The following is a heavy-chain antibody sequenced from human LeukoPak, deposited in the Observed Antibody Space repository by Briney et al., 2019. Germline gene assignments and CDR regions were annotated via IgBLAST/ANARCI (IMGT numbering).Heavy chain of an antibody. CDR2: IIPILGIA. V-gene: IGHV1-69*04. Sequence: GASVKVSCKASGGTFSSYAISWVRQAPGQGLEWVGRIIPILGIANYAQKFQGRVTITADKSTSTAYMELSSLRSEDTAVYYCARGSYYYYMDVWGKGTTVTVSS. CDR3: ARGSYYYYMDV. CDR1: GGTFSSYA. J-gene: IGHJ6*03.